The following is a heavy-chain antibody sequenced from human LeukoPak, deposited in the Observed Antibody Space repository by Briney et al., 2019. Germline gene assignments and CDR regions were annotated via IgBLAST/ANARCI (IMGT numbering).Heavy chain of an antibody. CDR2: IYTSGST. J-gene: IGHJ3*02. V-gene: IGHV4-4*07. Sequence: TPSETLSLTCAVYGGSFSGYYWSWIRQPAGKGLEWIGRIYTSGSTNYNPSLKSRVTMSVDTSKNQFSLNVGSVTAADTAVYYCARDQALGYGWPTVLAIDIWGQGTMVTVSS. D-gene: IGHD6-19*01. CDR3: ARDQALGYGWPTVLAIDI. CDR1: GGSFSGYY.